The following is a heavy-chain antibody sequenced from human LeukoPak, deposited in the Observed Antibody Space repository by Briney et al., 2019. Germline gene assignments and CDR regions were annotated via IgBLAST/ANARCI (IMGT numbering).Heavy chain of an antibody. J-gene: IGHJ4*02. CDR2: ISGSGDST. CDR3: ASGYSSSWYGDY. CDR1: GFTFSSYA. D-gene: IGHD6-13*01. V-gene: IGHV3-23*01. Sequence: GGSLRLSCAASGFTFSSYAMSWVRQAPGKGLEWVSGISGSGDSTYYADSVKGRFTISRDNSKNTLYLQMNSLRAEDTAVYYCASGYSSSWYGDYWGQGTLVTVSS.